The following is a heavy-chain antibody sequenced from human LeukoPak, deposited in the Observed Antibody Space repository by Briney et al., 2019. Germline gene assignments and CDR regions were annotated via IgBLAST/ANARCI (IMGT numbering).Heavy chain of an antibody. V-gene: IGHV3-15*01. CDR2: IKSKVDGGTT. CDR3: ATGGYSLDF. Sequence: GGSLRLSCATSGFTFSNAWMTWVRQAPGKGLEWVGRIKSKVDGGTTDYAAPVKGRFTISRDDSRNTVYLQMNSLKIEDTAVYYCATGGYSLDFWGQGTPVTVSS. CDR1: GFTFSNAW. D-gene: IGHD2-21*01. J-gene: IGHJ4*02.